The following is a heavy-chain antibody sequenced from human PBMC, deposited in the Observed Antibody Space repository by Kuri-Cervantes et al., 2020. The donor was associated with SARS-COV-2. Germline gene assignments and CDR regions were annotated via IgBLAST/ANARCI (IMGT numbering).Heavy chain of an antibody. V-gene: IGHV3-21*01. J-gene: IGHJ4*02. CDR1: GFTFSSYS. CDR2: ISSSSSYI. Sequence: GGSLRLSCAASGFTFSSYSMNWVRQAPGKGLEWVSSISSSSSYIYYADSVKGRFTISRDNAKNSLYLQMNSLRAEDTAVYYCATVSDYYDSSGYFLDFDSWGQGTLVTVSS. D-gene: IGHD3-22*01. CDR3: ATVSDYYDSSGYFLDFDS.